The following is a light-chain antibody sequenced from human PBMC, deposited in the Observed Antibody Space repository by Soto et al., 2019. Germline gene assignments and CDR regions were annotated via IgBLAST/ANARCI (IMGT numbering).Light chain of an antibody. CDR2: SSS. CDR1: QGIITY. J-gene: IGKJ1*01. Sequence: DIQLTQSPSSLSASVGDRVTITCRASQGIITYLNWYQQKPGKAPNLLIYSSSTLQSGVPSRFSGSGSGTDFTLTISSLQPEDFATYFCQKLNAYPPWTFGQGTKVDIK. V-gene: IGKV1-9*01. CDR3: QKLNAYPPWT.